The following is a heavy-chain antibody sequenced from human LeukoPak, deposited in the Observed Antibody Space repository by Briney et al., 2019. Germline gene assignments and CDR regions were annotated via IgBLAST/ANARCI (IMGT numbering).Heavy chain of an antibody. CDR1: GYSFTSYW. D-gene: IGHD1-1*01. CDR3: ARAIDNWNAAPLPNYMDV. Sequence: GESLKISCKGSGYSFTSYWIGWVRQMPGKGLEWMGIIYPGDSDTRYSPSFQGQVTISADKSISTAYLQWSSLKASDTAMYYCARAIDNWNAAPLPNYMDVWGKGTTVTVSS. J-gene: IGHJ6*03. CDR2: IYPGDSDT. V-gene: IGHV5-51*01.